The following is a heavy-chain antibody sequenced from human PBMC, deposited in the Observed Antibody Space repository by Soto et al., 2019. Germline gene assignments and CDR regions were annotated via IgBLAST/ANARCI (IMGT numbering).Heavy chain of an antibody. CDR2: MNPNSGNT. Sequence: QVQLVQSGAEVKKPGASVKVSCKASGYTFTSYDINWVRQATRQGLEWMGWMNPNSGNTGYAQKFQGRVTMTRNTSISTAYMELSSLRSEDTAVYYCARAVAGTSYYCYYGMDVWGQGTTVTVSS. V-gene: IGHV1-8*01. D-gene: IGHD6-19*01. J-gene: IGHJ6*02. CDR3: ARAVAGTSYYCYYGMDV. CDR1: GYTFTSYD.